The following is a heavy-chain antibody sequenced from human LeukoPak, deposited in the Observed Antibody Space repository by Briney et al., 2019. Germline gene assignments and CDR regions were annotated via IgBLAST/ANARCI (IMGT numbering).Heavy chain of an antibody. V-gene: IGHV4-30-4*08. CDR1: GGSISSGDYY. D-gene: IGHD4-23*01. CDR3: ARVTSGVTPDY. CDR2: IYYSGST. Sequence: ASETLSLTCTVSGGSISSGDYYWSWIRQPPGKGLEWIGYIYYSGSTYYNPSLKSRVTISVDTSKNQFSLKLSSVTAADTAVYYCARVTSGVTPDYWGQGTLVTVSS. J-gene: IGHJ4*02.